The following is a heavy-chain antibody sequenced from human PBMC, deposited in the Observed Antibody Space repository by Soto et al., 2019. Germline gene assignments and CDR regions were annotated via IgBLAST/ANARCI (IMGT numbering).Heavy chain of an antibody. Sequence: SVKVSCKASGGTFSSYAISWVRQAPGQGLEWMGGVIPIFGTANYAQKFQGRVTITADESTSTAYMELSSLRSEDTAVYYCARDVENGKHSYVYWGHGTLVTVSS. J-gene: IGHJ4*01. CDR1: GGTFSSYA. D-gene: IGHD1-26*01. CDR3: ARDVENGKHSYVY. V-gene: IGHV1-69*13. CDR2: VIPIFGTA.